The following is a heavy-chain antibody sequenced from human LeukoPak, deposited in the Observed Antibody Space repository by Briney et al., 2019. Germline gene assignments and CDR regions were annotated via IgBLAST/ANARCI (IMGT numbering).Heavy chain of an antibody. CDR2: ISSGSSDI. D-gene: IGHD3-22*01. CDR1: GFTFRNYN. CDR3: AKDLNSTYNYDSSGYEDAFDI. V-gene: IGHV3-21*04. Sequence: GGSLRLSCAASGFTFRNYNMNWVRQAPGKGLEWVSSISSGSSDIYYADSVKGRFTISRDNSKNTLYLQMNSLRAEDTAVYYCAKDLNSTYNYDSSGYEDAFDIWGQGTMVTVSS. J-gene: IGHJ3*02.